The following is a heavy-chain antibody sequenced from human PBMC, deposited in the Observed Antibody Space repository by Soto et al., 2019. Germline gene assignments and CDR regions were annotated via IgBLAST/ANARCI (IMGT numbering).Heavy chain of an antibody. Sequence: PGGSLRLSCAASGFTISDYYMSWIRQAPGKGLEWVSHISSSGSTIYYADSVKGRFTIARDNANNSLYMQMNSLRAEDTAVYYCAIVGHPSDYWGQGTLVTVSS. CDR1: GFTISDYY. CDR2: ISSSGSTI. V-gene: IGHV3-11*01. CDR3: AIVGHPSDY. J-gene: IGHJ4*02.